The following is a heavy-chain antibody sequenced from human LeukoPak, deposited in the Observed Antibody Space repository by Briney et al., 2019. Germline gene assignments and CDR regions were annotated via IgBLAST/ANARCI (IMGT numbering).Heavy chain of an antibody. D-gene: IGHD6-13*01. Sequence: GGSLRLSCAASGFTFSSYWMSWVRQAPGKGLEWVANMNRDGSEKNYVDSIKGRFTISRDNAANSLYLQMNSLRVEDTAVYYCARVVAARNNWGQGTLVTVSS. J-gene: IGHJ4*02. CDR2: MNRDGSEK. CDR3: ARVVAARNN. CDR1: GFTFSSYW. V-gene: IGHV3-7*01.